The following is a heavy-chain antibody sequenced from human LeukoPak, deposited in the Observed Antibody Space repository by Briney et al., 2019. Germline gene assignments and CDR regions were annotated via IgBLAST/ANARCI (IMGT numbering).Heavy chain of an antibody. J-gene: IGHJ4*02. D-gene: IGHD6-13*01. CDR3: AKPQSGGYSSSWLSY. CDR2: IWYDGSNK. V-gene: IGHV3-33*06. Sequence: GGSLRLSCAASGFTFRSYGMHWVRQAPGKGLEWVAVIWYDGSNKYYADSVKGRFTISRDNSKNTLYLQMNSLRAEDTAVYYCAKPQSGGYSSSWLSYWGQGTLVTVSS. CDR1: GFTFRSYG.